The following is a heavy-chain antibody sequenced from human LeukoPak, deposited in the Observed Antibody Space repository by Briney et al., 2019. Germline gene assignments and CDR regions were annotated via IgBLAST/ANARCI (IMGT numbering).Heavy chain of an antibody. CDR2: IYHSGST. V-gene: IGHV4-30-2*01. Sequence: PSETLSLTCAVSGGSISSGGYSWSWIRQPPGKGLEWIGYIYHSGSTYYNPSLKSRVTISVDRSKNQFSLKLSSVTAADTAVYYCARVVRGATYNWFDPWGQGTLVTVSS. J-gene: IGHJ5*02. CDR3: ARVVRGATYNWFDP. CDR1: GGSISSGGYS. D-gene: IGHD3-10*01.